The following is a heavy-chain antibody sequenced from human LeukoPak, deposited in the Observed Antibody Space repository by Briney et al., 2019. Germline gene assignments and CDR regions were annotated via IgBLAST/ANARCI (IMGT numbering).Heavy chain of an antibody. CDR2: ISDTSSYI. CDR1: GFTFSNYA. Sequence: PGGSLRLSCAASGFTFSNYAMDWVRQAPGKGLEWASSISDTSSYIYYADSVKGRFTISRDNARNSLFLEMNSLRAEDTAVYYCTREGYIYSTYYFDYWGQGALVTVSS. CDR3: TREGYIYSTYYFDY. J-gene: IGHJ4*02. D-gene: IGHD5-18*01. V-gene: IGHV3-21*01.